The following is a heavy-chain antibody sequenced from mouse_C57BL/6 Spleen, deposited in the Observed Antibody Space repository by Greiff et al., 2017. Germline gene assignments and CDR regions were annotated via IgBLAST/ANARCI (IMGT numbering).Heavy chain of an antibody. J-gene: IGHJ2*01. CDR2: IRNKANGYTT. D-gene: IGHD2-3*01. CDR3: ARYSGDGYSFFDY. V-gene: IGHV7-3*01. Sequence: EVKLVASGGGLVQPGGSLSFSCAASGFTFTDYYMSWVRQPPGKALEWLGFIRNKANGYTTEYSASVKGRFTISRDNSQSILYLQMNALRAEDSATYYCARYSGDGYSFFDYWGQGTTLTVS. CDR1: GFTFTDYY.